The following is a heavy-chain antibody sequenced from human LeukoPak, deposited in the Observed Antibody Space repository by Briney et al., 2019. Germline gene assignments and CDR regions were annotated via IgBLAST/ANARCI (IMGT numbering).Heavy chain of an antibody. Sequence: GGSLRLSCAASGFTFSSYAMHWVGQAPGKGREGGAVISYDGSNKYYADSVKGRFPILRDNAKNTVYLQMNILRAEDTAVYYCVRSMNGRYGFFDYWGQGILVTVSS. D-gene: IGHD1-26*01. CDR2: ISYDGSNK. J-gene: IGHJ4*02. CDR3: VRSMNGRYGFFDY. CDR1: GFTFSSYA. V-gene: IGHV3-30*04.